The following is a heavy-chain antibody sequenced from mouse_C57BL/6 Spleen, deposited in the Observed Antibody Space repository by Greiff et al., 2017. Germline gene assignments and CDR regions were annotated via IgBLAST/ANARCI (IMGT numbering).Heavy chain of an antibody. CDR3: ARYGAGWDYYAMDY. CDR1: GFTFTDYY. V-gene: IGHV7-3*01. Sequence: DVHLVESGGGLVQPGGSLSLSCAASGFTFTDYYMSWVRQPPGKALEWLGFIRNKANGYTTEYSASVKGRFTISRDNSQSILYLQMNALRAEDSATYYCARYGAGWDYYAMDYWGQGTSVTVSS. D-gene: IGHD3-3*01. J-gene: IGHJ4*01. CDR2: IRNKANGYTT.